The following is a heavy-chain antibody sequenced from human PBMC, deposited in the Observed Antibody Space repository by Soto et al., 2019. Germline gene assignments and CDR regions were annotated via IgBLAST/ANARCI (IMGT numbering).Heavy chain of an antibody. J-gene: IGHJ4*02. CDR2: IYYTGTT. CDR1: GGSVSSGRYY. CDR3: ARETSSSSGGNFDY. V-gene: IGHV4-61*01. Sequence: SETLSLTCTVSGGSVSSGRYYWSWIRQPPGKALEWIGYIYYTGTTNYNPSLKSRVTMSVETSKNQFSLNLSSVTAEDTAIYYCARETSSSSGGNFDYWGQGTLVTVSS. D-gene: IGHD6-6*01.